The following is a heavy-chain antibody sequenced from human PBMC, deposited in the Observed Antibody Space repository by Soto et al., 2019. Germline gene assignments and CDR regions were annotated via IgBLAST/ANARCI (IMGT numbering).Heavy chain of an antibody. CDR3: ARGGWNYFYYYYMDV. Sequence: QVPLVQSGAEVKKPGASVKVSCKASGYTFTSYAMHWVRQAPGQRLEWMGWINAGNGNTKYSQKFQGRVTITRDTSASTAYMELSSLRSEDTAVYYCARGGWNYFYYYYMDVWGKGTTVTVSS. J-gene: IGHJ6*03. V-gene: IGHV1-3*01. D-gene: IGHD1-7*01. CDR1: GYTFTSYA. CDR2: INAGNGNT.